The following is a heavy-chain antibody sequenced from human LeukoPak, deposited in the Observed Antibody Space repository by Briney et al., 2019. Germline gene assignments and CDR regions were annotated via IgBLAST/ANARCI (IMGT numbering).Heavy chain of an antibody. CDR1: GYSISSGYY. Sequence: SETLSLTCTVSGYSISSGYYWGWIRQPPGKGLEWIGSIYHSGSTYYNPSLKSRVTISVDTSKNQFSLKLSSVTAADTAVYYCAGAGSYGYLFDYWGQGTLVTVSS. J-gene: IGHJ4*02. CDR3: AGAGSYGYLFDY. V-gene: IGHV4-38-2*02. CDR2: IYHSGST. D-gene: IGHD5-18*01.